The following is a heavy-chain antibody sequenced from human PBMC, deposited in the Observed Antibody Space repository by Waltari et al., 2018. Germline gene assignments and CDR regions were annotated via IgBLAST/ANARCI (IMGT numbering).Heavy chain of an antibody. D-gene: IGHD1-1*01. CDR1: GHSVSRGDY. V-gene: IGHV4-38-2*01. CDR2: IRHDEGT. CDR3: ARGTATGTTDLAH. J-gene: IGHJ1*01. Sequence: QVQLQESGPGLVKPSETLSLTCAVSGHSVSRGDYWGWIRQPPGKGLEWIGSIRHDEGTYYKPSLRSRVTISVDTSKNQFSLNLRSVTAADTAVYYCARGTATGTTDLAHWGQGALVTVSS.